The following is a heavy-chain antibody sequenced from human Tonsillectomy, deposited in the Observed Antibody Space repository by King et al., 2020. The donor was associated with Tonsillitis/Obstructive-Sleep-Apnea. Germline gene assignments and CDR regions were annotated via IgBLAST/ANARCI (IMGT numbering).Heavy chain of an antibody. V-gene: IGHV5-10-1*03. CDR3: ARQTVLSTYAMDF. J-gene: IGHJ6*02. D-gene: IGHD2/OR15-2a*01. Sequence: VQLVESGAEVKEPGESLRISCKGSGYSFTNYWINWVRQMPGKGLEWMGRIDPSDSYTSYSPSFQGHVTISADKSISTAYLQWSSLKASDTSMYYCARQTVLSTYAMDFWGQGTTVTVSS. CDR1: GYSFTNYW. CDR2: IDPSDSYT.